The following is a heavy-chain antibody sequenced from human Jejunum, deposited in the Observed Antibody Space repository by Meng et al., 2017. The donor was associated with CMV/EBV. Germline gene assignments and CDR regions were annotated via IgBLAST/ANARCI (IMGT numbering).Heavy chain of an antibody. CDR2: IYPGDSDI. J-gene: IGHJ3*02. CDR1: GYSFAIDW. CDR3: ARRDQVLYLQAFDI. Sequence: GYSFAIDWIGWVRQMPGKGLEWMGIIYPGDSDIRYNPSFQGQVTISADKSISTAYLQWSGLKASDTAMYYCARRDQVLYLQAFDIWGQGTMVTVSS. V-gene: IGHV5-51*01. D-gene: IGHD2-2*02.